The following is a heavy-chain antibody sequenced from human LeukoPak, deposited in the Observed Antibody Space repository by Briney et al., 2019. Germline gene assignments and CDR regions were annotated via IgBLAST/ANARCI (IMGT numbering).Heavy chain of an antibody. Sequence: GESLKISCKGSGYSFTTYWIAWVRQMPGKGLEWMGIIYPGDSDTRYSPSFQGQVTISADKSISTAYLRWSSLKASDTAMYFCARRLTSGWTFDYWGQGTLVTVSS. J-gene: IGHJ4*02. D-gene: IGHD6-19*01. V-gene: IGHV5-51*01. CDR2: IYPGDSDT. CDR3: ARRLTSGWTFDY. CDR1: GYSFTTYW.